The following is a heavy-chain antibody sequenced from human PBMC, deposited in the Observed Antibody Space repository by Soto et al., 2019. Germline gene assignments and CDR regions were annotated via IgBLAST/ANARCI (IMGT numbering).Heavy chain of an antibody. V-gene: IGHV3-21*01. J-gene: IGHJ6*02. CDR1: GFTFSNYS. D-gene: IGHD3-22*01. CDR3: ARDRRRVRYYYDSSGSRGYGMDV. Sequence: LRLSCAASGFTFSNYSMNWVRQAPGKGLEWVSSISSSSSYIYYADSVKGRFTISRDNAKNSLYLQMNSLRAEDTAVYYCARDRRRVRYYYDSSGSRGYGMDVWGQGTTVTVSS. CDR2: ISSSSSYI.